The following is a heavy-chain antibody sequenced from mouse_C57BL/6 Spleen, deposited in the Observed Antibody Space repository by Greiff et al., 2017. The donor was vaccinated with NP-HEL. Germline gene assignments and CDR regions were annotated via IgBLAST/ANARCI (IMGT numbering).Heavy chain of an antibody. CDR1: GYTFTEYP. D-gene: IGHD2-12*01. CDR3: ARHENVYYSPWFAY. V-gene: IGHV1-62-2*01. Sequence: VQLQQSGAELVKPGASVKLSCKASGYTFTEYPIHWVKQRSGQGLEWIGWFYPGSGSIKYNENFQDTATLTADKSSSTVYLELSRLTSEDAAVYYCARHENVYYSPWFAYWGQGTLVTVSA. CDR2: FYPGSGSI. J-gene: IGHJ3*01.